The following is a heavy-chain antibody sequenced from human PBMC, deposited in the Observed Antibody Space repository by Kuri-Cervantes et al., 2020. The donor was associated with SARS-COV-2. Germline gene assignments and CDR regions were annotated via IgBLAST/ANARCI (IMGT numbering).Heavy chain of an antibody. CDR1: GYTLTELS. CDR3: ASSHYYGSGKSFDY. V-gene: IGHV1-24*01. J-gene: IGHJ4*02. Sequence: ASVKVSCKVSGYTLTELSMHWVRQAPGKGLEWMGGFDPEDGETIYAQKFQGRVTMTEDTSTDTAYMEPSSLRSEDTAVYYCASSHYYGSGKSFDYWGQGTLVTVSS. CDR2: FDPEDGET. D-gene: IGHD3-10*01.